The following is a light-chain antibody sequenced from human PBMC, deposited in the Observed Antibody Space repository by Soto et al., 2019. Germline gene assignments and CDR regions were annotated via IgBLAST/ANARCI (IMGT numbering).Light chain of an antibody. CDR3: QQYSNWPRT. CDR1: QRVSSD. J-gene: IGKJ1*01. CDR2: GAS. Sequence: ETVMTQSPATLSVSPGESATLSCRASQRVSSDLAWYQQKPGQAPRLLIYGASTRATDIPARFSGSGSGTEFTLTISSLQSEDFAVYYCQQYSNWPRTFGQGTKVEIK. V-gene: IGKV3-15*01.